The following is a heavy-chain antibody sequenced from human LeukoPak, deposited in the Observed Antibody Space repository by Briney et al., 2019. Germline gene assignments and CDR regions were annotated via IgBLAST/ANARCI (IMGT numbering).Heavy chain of an antibody. CDR2: ISASGGSA. D-gene: IGHD2-2*01. CDR3: AKVSCSSTSCSVKQLYDY. Sequence: GGSLRLSCAASGFTFSSYAMSWVRQAPGKGLEWVSGISASGGSAYYADSVRGRFTISKDNSKNTLYLQMNSLRAEDTAVYYCAKVSCSSTSCSVKQLYDYWGQGTLVTVSS. CDR1: GFTFSSYA. V-gene: IGHV3-23*01. J-gene: IGHJ4*02.